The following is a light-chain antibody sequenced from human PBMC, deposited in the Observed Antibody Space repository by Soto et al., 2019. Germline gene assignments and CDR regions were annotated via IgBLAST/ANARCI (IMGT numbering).Light chain of an antibody. CDR3: QQYDNLPIT. CDR2: DAS. CDR1: QSVLYSSNNKNY. V-gene: IGKV4-1*01. J-gene: IGKJ5*01. Sequence: IVMTQSPDSLAVSLVGSATINCKSSQSVLYSSNNKNYLAWYQQKPGKAPKLLIYDASNLETGVPSRFSGSGSGTDFTFTISSLQPEDIATYYCQQYDNLPITFGQGTRLEIK.